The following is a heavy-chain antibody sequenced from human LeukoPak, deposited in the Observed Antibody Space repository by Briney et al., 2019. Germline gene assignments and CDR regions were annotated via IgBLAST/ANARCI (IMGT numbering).Heavy chain of an antibody. CDR3: ARYSQWLVAWFDP. V-gene: IGHV4-34*01. D-gene: IGHD6-19*01. Sequence: SETLSLTCAVYGGSFSGYYWSWIRQPPGKGLEWIGEINHSGSTNYNPSLKSRVTISVDTSKNQFSLRLSSVTAADTAVYYCARYSQWLVAWFDPWGQGTLVTVSS. CDR2: INHSGST. J-gene: IGHJ5*02. CDR1: GGSFSGYY.